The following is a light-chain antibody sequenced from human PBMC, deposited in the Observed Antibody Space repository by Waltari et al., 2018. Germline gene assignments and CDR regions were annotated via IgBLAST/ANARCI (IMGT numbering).Light chain of an antibody. Sequence: QSAQTQPASVSGSPGQSITISCTGTSSDVGGYHYVSWYQQHPGKAPKLMIYDVSNRPSGVSNRFSGSKSGNTASLTISGLQAEDEADYYCSSYTSSSTPYVFGTGTKVTVL. J-gene: IGLJ1*01. CDR3: SSYTSSSTPYV. CDR2: DVS. CDR1: SSDVGGYHY. V-gene: IGLV2-14*01.